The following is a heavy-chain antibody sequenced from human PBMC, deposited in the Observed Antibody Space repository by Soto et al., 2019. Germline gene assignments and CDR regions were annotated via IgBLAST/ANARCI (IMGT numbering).Heavy chain of an antibody. J-gene: IGHJ4*02. CDR3: ARDYYKYYDSSGYYRSPAY. V-gene: IGHV3-20*04. CDR2: INWNGGST. CDR1: GFTFDDYG. D-gene: IGHD3-22*01. Sequence: PGGSLRLSCAASGFTFDDYGMSWVRQAPGKGLEWVSGINWNGGSTGYADSVKGRFTISRDNAKNSLYLQMNSLRAEDTAVYYCARDYYKYYDSSGYYRSPAYWGQGTLVTVSS.